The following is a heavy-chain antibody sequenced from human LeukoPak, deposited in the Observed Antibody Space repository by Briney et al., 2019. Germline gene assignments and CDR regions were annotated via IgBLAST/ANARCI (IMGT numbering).Heavy chain of an antibody. CDR1: GFTFNNYA. D-gene: IGHD1-26*01. CDR2: ISGSGGST. CDR3: AREEYSGSYYFDY. J-gene: IGHJ4*02. Sequence: GGSLRLSCAASGFTFNNYAMSWVRQAPGKGLEWVSAISGSGGSTYYTDSVTGRFTISRDNAKNSLYLQMNSLRAEDTAVYYCAREEYSGSYYFDYWGQGTLVTVSS. V-gene: IGHV3-23*01.